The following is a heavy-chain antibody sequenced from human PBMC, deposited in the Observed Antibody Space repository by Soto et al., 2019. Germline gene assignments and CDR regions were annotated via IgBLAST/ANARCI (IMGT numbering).Heavy chain of an antibody. CDR2: ISQSGNT. CDR3: ARESDSGSYYFDY. Sequence: PSETLPLTCSIYSGSFSGYYWSWIRQPPGKGLEWIGEISQSGNTNYSPSLKSRVSISIDTSKKQFSLNLASVSAADTAVYYCARESDSGSYYFDYWGRGTLVTVSS. CDR1: SGSFSGYY. V-gene: IGHV4-34*01. J-gene: IGHJ4*02. D-gene: IGHD3-10*01.